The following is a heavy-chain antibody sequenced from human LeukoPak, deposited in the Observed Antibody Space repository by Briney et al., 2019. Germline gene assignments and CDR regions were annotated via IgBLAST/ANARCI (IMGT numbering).Heavy chain of an antibody. CDR3: ARGGPFTHYYDSSGYYIDY. J-gene: IGHJ4*02. CDR2: INPSGGST. CDR1: GYTFTSYY. Sequence: ASVEVSCKASGYTFTSYYMHWVRQAPGQGLEWMGIINPSGGSTSYAQKFQGRVTMTRDMSTSTVYMELSSLRSEDTAVYYCARGGPFTHYYDSSGYYIDYWGQGTLVTVSS. D-gene: IGHD3-22*01. V-gene: IGHV1-46*01.